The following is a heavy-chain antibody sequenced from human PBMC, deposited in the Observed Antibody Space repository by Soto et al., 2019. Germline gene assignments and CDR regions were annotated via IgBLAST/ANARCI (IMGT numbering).Heavy chain of an antibody. V-gene: IGHV4-30-4*01. J-gene: IGHJ6*02. CDR2: IYYSGST. Sequence: SETLSLTCTVSGGSISSGDYYWSWIRQPPGKGLEWIGYIYYSGSTYYNPSLKSRVTISVDTSKNQFSLKLSSVTAAGTAVYYCARDRDIVLVPAAMRTGYYYGMDVWGQGTTVTVSS. CDR3: ARDRDIVLVPAAMRTGYYYGMDV. D-gene: IGHD2-2*01. CDR1: GGSISSGDYY.